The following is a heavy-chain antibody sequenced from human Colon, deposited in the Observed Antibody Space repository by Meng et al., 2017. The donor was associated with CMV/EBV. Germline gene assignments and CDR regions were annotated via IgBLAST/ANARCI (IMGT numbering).Heavy chain of an antibody. CDR1: GGSTRPYN. CDR3: VRGGYSGTQTGGVQEY. Sequence: GLLRGPAPGLGTRPEPRPPTCTVSGGSTRPYNWSWIRPPAGEGLEWLGRISTNRNTAYNPSLNSRATIWLDTSNNQFSLKLTSVTAADTAVYYCVRGGYSGTQTGGVQEYWGQGTLVTVSS. V-gene: IGHV4-4*07. D-gene: IGHD5-12*01. CDR2: ISTNRNT. J-gene: IGHJ4*02.